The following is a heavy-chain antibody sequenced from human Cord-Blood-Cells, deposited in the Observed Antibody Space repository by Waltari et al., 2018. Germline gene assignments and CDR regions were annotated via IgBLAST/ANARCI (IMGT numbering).Heavy chain of an antibody. CDR1: GYTFTSYA. D-gene: IGHD1-7*01. Sequence: QVQLVQSGAEVKKPGASVKVSCKASGYTFTSYAMHWVRQAPGQRLEWMGWINAGNGNTKYSQKFQGRVTITRDTSASTAYMELSSLRSEDTAVYYCARVHNWNYYFDYWGQGTLVTVSS. V-gene: IGHV1-3*01. CDR3: ARVHNWNYYFDY. J-gene: IGHJ4*02. CDR2: INAGNGNT.